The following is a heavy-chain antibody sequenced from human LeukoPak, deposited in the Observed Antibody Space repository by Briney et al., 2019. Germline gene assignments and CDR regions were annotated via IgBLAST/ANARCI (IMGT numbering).Heavy chain of an antibody. V-gene: IGHV1-2*02. D-gene: IGHD1-26*01. CDR2: VNPKSGDT. Sequence: ASVKVSCKPSGYPFTNFYIHWVRQAPGQGLEWMGWVNPKSGDTKYAQKFQDRISMTRDTSISTAYMEVNRLTSDDSAVYYCARDGVLVGSTVLNYWGQGTLVTVAS. CDR1: GYPFTNFY. CDR3: ARDGVLVGSTVLNY. J-gene: IGHJ4*01.